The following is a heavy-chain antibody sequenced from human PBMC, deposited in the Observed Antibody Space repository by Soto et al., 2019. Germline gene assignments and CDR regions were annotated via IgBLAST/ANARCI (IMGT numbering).Heavy chain of an antibody. Sequence: EVQLVESGGGLVQPGESLKLSCAASGFTLSGSAVHWVRQASGQGLEWVGRIRSKTHNYATDYIASVKGRFTMSRDDSNNTAYLQMNGLKTDDTAVYYCTRSGGRYSFGYWGQGTLVTVSS. J-gene: IGHJ4*02. CDR3: TRSGGRYSFGY. CDR2: IRSKTHNYAT. D-gene: IGHD1-26*01. CDR1: GFTLSGSA. V-gene: IGHV3-73*02.